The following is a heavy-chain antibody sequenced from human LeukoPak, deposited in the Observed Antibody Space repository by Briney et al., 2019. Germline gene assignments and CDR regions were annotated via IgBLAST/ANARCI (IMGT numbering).Heavy chain of an antibody. CDR1: GFTFSNCW. Sequence: GGSLRLSCAASGFTFSNCWMYWVRQAPGKGLEWVSRISTDESGTTYADSVKGRFTISRDNAKSTLYLQMNSLRAEDTAVYYCARKLSGGPYFDYWGQGTLVTVSS. J-gene: IGHJ4*02. CDR2: ISTDESGT. V-gene: IGHV3-74*01. D-gene: IGHD1-1*01. CDR3: ARKLSGGPYFDY.